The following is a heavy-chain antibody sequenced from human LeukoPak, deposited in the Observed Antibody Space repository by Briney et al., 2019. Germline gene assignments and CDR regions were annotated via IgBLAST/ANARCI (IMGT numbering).Heavy chain of an antibody. D-gene: IGHD3-22*01. Sequence: PGRSLRLSCAASGFTFDDYAMHWVRQAPGKGLEWVAVISYDGSNKYYADSVKGRFTISRDNSKNTLYLQMNSLRAEDTAVYYCARGDPYYYDSSGSFDYWGQGTLVTVSS. CDR3: ARGDPYYYDSSGSFDY. V-gene: IGHV3-30-3*01. CDR1: GFTFDDYA. CDR2: ISYDGSNK. J-gene: IGHJ4*02.